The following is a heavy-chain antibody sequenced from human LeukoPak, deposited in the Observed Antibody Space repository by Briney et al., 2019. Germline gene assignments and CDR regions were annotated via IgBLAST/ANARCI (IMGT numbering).Heavy chain of an antibody. CDR2: ISGSGGST. V-gene: IGHV3-23*01. Sequence: GGSLRLSCAASGFTFSDYVVSWVRQAPGKGLEWVSAISGSGGSTYYADSVKGRFTISRDNSKNTLYLQMNSLRAEDTAVYYCANSGYYYDSSGFFDWGQGTLVTVSS. CDR1: GFTFSDYV. D-gene: IGHD3-22*01. CDR3: ANSGYYYDSSGFFD. J-gene: IGHJ4*02.